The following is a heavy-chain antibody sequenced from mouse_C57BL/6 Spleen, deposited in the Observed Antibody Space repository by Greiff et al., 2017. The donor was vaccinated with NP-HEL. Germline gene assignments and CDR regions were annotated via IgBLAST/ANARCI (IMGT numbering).Heavy chain of an antibody. CDR3: ARSSYYYGSSYGFYWYFDV. CDR1: GYAFSSYW. D-gene: IGHD1-1*01. V-gene: IGHV1-80*01. Sequence: QVQLQQSGAELVKPGASVKISCKASGYAFSSYWMNWVKQRPGKGLEWIGQIYPGDGDTNYNGKFKGKATLTADKSSSTAYMQLSSLTSEDSAVYFCARSSYYYGSSYGFYWYFDVWGTGTTVTVSS. CDR2: IYPGDGDT. J-gene: IGHJ1*03.